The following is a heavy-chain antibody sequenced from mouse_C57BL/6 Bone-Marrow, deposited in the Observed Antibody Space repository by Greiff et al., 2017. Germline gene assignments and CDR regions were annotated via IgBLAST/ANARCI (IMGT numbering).Heavy chain of an antibody. D-gene: IGHD4-1*01. Sequence: QVQLKQPGAELVMPGASVKLSCKASGYTFTSYWMHWVKQRPGQGLEWIGEIDPSDSYTNYNQKFKGKSTLTLDKSSSTAYMQLSSLTSEDSAVYYCARSNWAFDYWGQGTTLTVSS. V-gene: IGHV1-69*01. CDR2: IDPSDSYT. CDR1: GYTFTSYW. J-gene: IGHJ2*01. CDR3: ARSNWAFDY.